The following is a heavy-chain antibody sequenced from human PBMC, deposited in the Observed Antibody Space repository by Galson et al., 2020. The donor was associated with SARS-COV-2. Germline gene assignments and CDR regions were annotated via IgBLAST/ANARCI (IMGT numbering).Heavy chain of an antibody. V-gene: IGHV4-59*01. CDR3: ARERRLFTQYRPGSTFDP. Sequence: SETLSLTCTVSGGSISSYYWSWIRQPPGKGLEWIGYIYYSGSTNYNPSLKSRVTISVDTSKNQFSLKLSSVTAADTAVYYCARERRLFTQYRPGSTFDPWGQGTLVTVSS. D-gene: IGHD2-21*01. CDR1: GGSISSYY. J-gene: IGHJ5*02. CDR2: IYYSGST.